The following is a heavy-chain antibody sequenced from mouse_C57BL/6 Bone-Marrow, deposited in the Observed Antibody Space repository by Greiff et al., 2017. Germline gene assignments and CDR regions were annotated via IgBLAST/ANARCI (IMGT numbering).Heavy chain of an antibody. J-gene: IGHJ2*01. Sequence: VLLQQSGAELARPGASVKLSCKASGYTFTSYGISWVKQRTGQGLEWIGEIYPRSGNTYYNEKFKGKATLTADKSSSTAYMELHSLTSVDSAVYYCATKTYYSNYVKGFDCWGQGTTLTVSS. CDR1: GYTFTSYG. V-gene: IGHV1-81*01. CDR3: ATKTYYSNYVKGFDC. D-gene: IGHD2-5*01. CDR2: IYPRSGNT.